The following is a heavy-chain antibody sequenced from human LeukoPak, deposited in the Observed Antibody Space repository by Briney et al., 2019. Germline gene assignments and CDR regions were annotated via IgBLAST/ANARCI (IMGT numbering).Heavy chain of an antibody. CDR1: GGSISSYY. CDR3: ARDSLWFGSGMDV. CDR2: IYYSGST. D-gene: IGHD3-10*01. J-gene: IGHJ6*04. Sequence: NPSETLSLTCTVSGGSISSYYWSWIRQPPGKGLEWIGYIYYSGSTNYNPSLKSRVTISVDTSKNQFSLKLSSVTAADTAVYYCARDSLWFGSGMDVWGKGTTVTVSS. V-gene: IGHV4-59*01.